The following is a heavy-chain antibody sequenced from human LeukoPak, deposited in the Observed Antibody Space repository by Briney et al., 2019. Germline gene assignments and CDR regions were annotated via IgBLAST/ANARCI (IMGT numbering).Heavy chain of an antibody. Sequence: PGGSLRLSCAASGFTFSSYAMHWVRQAPGKGLEYVSAISSNGGSTYYANSVKGRFTISRDNSKNTLYLQMGSLRAEDMAVYYCARSSMDYDFWSGYSAVDYWGQGTLVTVSS. J-gene: IGHJ4*02. CDR1: GFTFSSYA. CDR2: ISSNGGST. V-gene: IGHV3-64*01. D-gene: IGHD3-3*01. CDR3: ARSSMDYDFWSGYSAVDY.